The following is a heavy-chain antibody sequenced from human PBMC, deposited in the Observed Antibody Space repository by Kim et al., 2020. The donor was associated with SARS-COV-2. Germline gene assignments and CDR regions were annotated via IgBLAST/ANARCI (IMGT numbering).Heavy chain of an antibody. CDR3: TNDGWVRRWAQSATDS. CDR2: ISSDGSDK. J-gene: IGHJ5*01. Sequence: GGSLRLSCATSGFTFSSYGMHWVRQAPGKGLEWVSVISSDGSDKYSADSVGGRSTISGNTSRNTLYLQMSGLRGETAGIYFGTNDGWVRRWAQSATDSWG. V-gene: IGHV3-30*18. CDR1: GFTFSSYG. D-gene: IGHD5-12*01.